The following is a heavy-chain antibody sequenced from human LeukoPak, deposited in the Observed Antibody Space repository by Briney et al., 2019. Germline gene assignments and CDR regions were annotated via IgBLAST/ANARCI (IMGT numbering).Heavy chain of an antibody. CDR1: GFTISSYW. Sequence: PGGSLRLSCAASGFTISSYWMSWVRQAPGRGLEWLANIKQDGSEKYYVDSVKGRFTISRDNGKNSLYLQTNSLRAEDTAVYYCARGGSYHGYWGQGTLVTVSS. V-gene: IGHV3-7*04. D-gene: IGHD1-26*01. CDR3: ARGGSYHGY. J-gene: IGHJ4*02. CDR2: IKQDGSEK.